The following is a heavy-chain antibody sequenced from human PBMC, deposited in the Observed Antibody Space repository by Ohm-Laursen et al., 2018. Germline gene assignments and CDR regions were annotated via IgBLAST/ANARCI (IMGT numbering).Heavy chain of an antibody. V-gene: IGHV3-11*01. CDR1: GFTFSDYY. D-gene: IGHD3-10*01. CDR2: ISDSGRTI. Sequence: SLRLSCAASGFTFSDYYMSWIRQAPGKGLEWVSYISDSGRTISHADSVEGRFTISRDKAKNSLYLQMNSLRAEDTALYYCAKDSSGGYYGMHVWGQGTTVTVSS. CDR3: AKDSSGGYYGMHV. J-gene: IGHJ6*02.